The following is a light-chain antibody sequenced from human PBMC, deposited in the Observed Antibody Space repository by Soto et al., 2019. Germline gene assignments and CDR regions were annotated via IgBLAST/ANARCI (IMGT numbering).Light chain of an antibody. Sequence: EIVLTQSPGTLSLSPGERATLSCRASQSVSSSYLAWYQQQHGQAPRLLIYGASSRATGIPDRFSGSGSGTDFTLTISRLEPEDFAVYYCQQYDSSPYTFGQGTKLEIK. J-gene: IGKJ2*01. CDR1: QSVSSSY. V-gene: IGKV3-20*01. CDR2: GAS. CDR3: QQYDSSPYT.